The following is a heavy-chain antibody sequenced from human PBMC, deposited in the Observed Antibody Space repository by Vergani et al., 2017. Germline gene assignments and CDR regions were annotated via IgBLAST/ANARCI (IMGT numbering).Heavy chain of an antibody. D-gene: IGHD1-1*01. CDR2: LIPIIGTA. CDR3: ARDMGNEYFDY. V-gene: IGHV1-69*01. CDR1: GGTFSSYA. Sequence: QVQLVQSGAEVKKPGSSVKVSCKASGGTFSSYAIRWVRQAPGQGLEWMGGLIPIIGTANYAQKFQGRVTITADESTSTAYMGLSSLRSEDTAVYYCARDMGNEYFDYWGQGTLVTVSS. J-gene: IGHJ4*02.